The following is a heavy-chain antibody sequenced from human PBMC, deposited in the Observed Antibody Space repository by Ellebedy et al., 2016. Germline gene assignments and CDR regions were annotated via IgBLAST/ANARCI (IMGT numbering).Heavy chain of an antibody. Sequence: SETLSLTXTVSGGSISSYYWSWIRQPPGKGLEWIGYIYYSGSTNYNPSLKSRVTISVDTSKNQFSLKLSSVTAADTAVYYCARDIGYSSSWSHFDYWGQGTLVTVSS. CDR1: GGSISSYY. CDR3: ARDIGYSSSWSHFDY. V-gene: IGHV4-59*01. J-gene: IGHJ4*02. D-gene: IGHD6-13*01. CDR2: IYYSGST.